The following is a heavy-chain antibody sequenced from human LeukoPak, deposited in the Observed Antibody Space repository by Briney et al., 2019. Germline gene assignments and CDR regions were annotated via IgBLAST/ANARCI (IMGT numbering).Heavy chain of an antibody. CDR1: GFTFSSYW. V-gene: IGHV3-74*01. CDR3: ARDSYCSSTSCYLPAFDI. J-gene: IGHJ3*02. D-gene: IGHD2-2*01. CDR2: IKSDGSST. Sequence: PGGSLRLSCAASGFTFSSYWMHWVRQAPGKGLVWVSRIKSDGSSTSYADSVKGRFTISRDNAKNTLYLQMNSLRAEDTAVYYCARDSYCSSTSCYLPAFDIWGQGTMVTVSS.